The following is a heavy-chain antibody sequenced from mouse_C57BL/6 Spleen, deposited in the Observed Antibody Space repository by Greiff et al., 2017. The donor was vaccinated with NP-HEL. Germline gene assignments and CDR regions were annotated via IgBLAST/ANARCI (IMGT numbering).Heavy chain of an antibody. D-gene: IGHD1-1*01. V-gene: IGHV1-82*01. CDR3: ARHYGSSYGAMDY. CDR1: GYAFSSSW. CDR2: IYPGDGDT. J-gene: IGHJ4*01. Sequence: VQLQQSGPELVKPGASVKISCKASGYAFSSSWMNWVKQRPGKGLEWIGRIYPGDGDTNYNGKFKGKATLTADKSSSTAYMQLSSLTSEYSAVYFCARHYGSSYGAMDYWGQGTSVTVSS.